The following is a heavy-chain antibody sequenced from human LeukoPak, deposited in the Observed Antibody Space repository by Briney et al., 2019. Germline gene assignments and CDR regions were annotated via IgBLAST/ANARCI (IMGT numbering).Heavy chain of an antibody. CDR3: ARLTPPFDY. D-gene: IGHD3-16*01. CDR1: GFAFNRYA. CDR2: ISSDGVTT. J-gene: IGHJ4*02. Sequence: GGSLRLSCSASGFAFNRYAMHWVRQSPGKGLGYISVISSDGVTTYHADSVKGRFTISRDNAKNTLYLQMNSLRAEDTAVYYCARLTPPFDYWGQGTLVTVSS. V-gene: IGHV3-64*04.